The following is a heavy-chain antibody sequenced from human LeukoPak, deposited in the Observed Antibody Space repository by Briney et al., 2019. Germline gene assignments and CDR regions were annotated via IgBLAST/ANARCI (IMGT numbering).Heavy chain of an antibody. J-gene: IGHJ4*02. CDR2: INPNSGGT. CDR3: ASVSLSNCGGGPCSFDY. D-gene: IGHD2-21*01. CDR1: GYTFTGYY. Sequence: ASVKVSCKASGYTFTGYYIHWVRQAPGQGLEWMGWINPNSGGTNYAQKFQGRVTMTRDTSITTAYMELSRLRSDDPAVYYCASVSLSNCGGGPCSFDYWGQGSLVTVSS. V-gene: IGHV1-2*02.